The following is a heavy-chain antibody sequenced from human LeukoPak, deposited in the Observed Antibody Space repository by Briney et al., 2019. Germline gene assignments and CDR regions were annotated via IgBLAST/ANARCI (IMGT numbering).Heavy chain of an antibody. CDR2: ISSSSSYI. Sequence: PGGSLRLSCAASGFTFSSYSMNWVRQAPGKGLEWVSSISSSSSYIYYADSVKGRFTISRDNAKNSLYLQMNSLRAEDTAVYYCAREDSNYGPFDYWGQGTLVTVSS. CDR3: AREDSNYGPFDY. J-gene: IGHJ4*02. V-gene: IGHV3-21*01. D-gene: IGHD4-4*01. CDR1: GFTFSSYS.